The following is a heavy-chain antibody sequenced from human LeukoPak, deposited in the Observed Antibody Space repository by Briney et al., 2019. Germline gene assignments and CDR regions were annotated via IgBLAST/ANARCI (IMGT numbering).Heavy chain of an antibody. CDR2: IYQSGST. CDR1: GYSISSDYY. J-gene: IGHJ4*01. D-gene: IGHD1-7*01. Sequence: SETLSLTCAVSGYSISSDYYWGWIRQPPGKGLEWLGTIYQSGSTNYNPSLRSRISISVDTSRNQFSLTLRSVTAADTALYYCARVRNYAAGYPHCWGQGTLLTVCS. CDR3: ARVRNYAAGYPHC. V-gene: IGHV4-38-2*01.